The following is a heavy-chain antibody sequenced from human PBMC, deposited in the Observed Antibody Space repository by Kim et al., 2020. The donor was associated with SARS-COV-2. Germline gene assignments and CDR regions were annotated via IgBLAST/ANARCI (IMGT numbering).Heavy chain of an antibody. J-gene: IGHJ4*03. V-gene: IGHV3-30*03. CDR3: AYARGDGYNYFKY. CDR2: ISYDGTKK. CDR1: GYTFYGYG. Sequence: GGSLRLSCSGSGYTFYGYGMHWVRQAPGKGLEWVAVISYDGTKKFYADSMKGRFTISRDDSKNTLYLQMNNLSAEDTAVYSCAYARGDGYNYFKYWGQGT. D-gene: IGHD5-18*01.